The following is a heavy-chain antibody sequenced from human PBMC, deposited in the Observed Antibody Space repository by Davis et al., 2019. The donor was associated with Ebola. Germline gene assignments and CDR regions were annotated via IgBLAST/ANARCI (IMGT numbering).Heavy chain of an antibody. J-gene: IGHJ4*02. CDR3: ARRAPNSIFGVVPFDY. Sequence: GESLKISCKGSGYSFTSYWIGWVRQMPGKGLEWMGIIYPGDSDTRYSPSFQGQVTISADKSISTAYLQWSSLKASETAMYYCARRAPNSIFGVVPFDYWGQGTLVTVSS. CDR1: GYSFTSYW. V-gene: IGHV5-51*01. D-gene: IGHD3-3*01. CDR2: IYPGDSDT.